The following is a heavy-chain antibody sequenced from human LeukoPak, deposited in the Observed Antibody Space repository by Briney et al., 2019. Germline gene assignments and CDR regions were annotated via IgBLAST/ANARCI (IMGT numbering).Heavy chain of an antibody. Sequence: SETLSLTCTVSGGSISSYYWSWIRQPAGKGLEWIGRIYTSGSTNYNPSLKSRVTISVDTSKNQFSLKLSSVTAADTAVYYCARDPLEDVVVPAALPGNYYYYMDVWGKGTTVTVSS. CDR2: IYTSGST. D-gene: IGHD2-2*01. J-gene: IGHJ6*03. CDR1: GGSISSYY. CDR3: ARDPLEDVVVPAALPGNYYYYMDV. V-gene: IGHV4-4*07.